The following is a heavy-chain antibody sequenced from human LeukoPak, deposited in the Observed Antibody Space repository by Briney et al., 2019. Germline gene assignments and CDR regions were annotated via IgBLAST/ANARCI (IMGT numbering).Heavy chain of an antibody. CDR1: GYTFTSYA. CDR3: ARPYYDILTGYPKNNWFDP. CDR2: INAGNGNT. V-gene: IGHV1-3*01. D-gene: IGHD3-9*01. J-gene: IGHJ5*02. Sequence: ASVKVSCKASGYTFTSYAMHWVRQAPGQRLEWMGWINAGNGNTKYSQKFQGRVTITRDTSAGTAYMELSSLRSEDTAVYYCARPYYDILTGYPKNNWFDPWGQGTLVTVSS.